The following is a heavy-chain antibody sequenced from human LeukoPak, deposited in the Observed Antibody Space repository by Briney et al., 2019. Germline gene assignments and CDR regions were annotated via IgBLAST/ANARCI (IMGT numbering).Heavy chain of an antibody. CDR1: GFTFSNFG. V-gene: IGHV3-30*02. J-gene: IGHJ4*02. Sequence: GGSLRLSCAASGFTFSNFGMHWVRQAPGKGLEWVAFIRFDGTSEFYADSVKARFTISRDNSQNTVSLQMNSLRAEDTAVYYCAKPARTDYADYWGQGTLVTVSS. CDR3: AKPARTDYADY. D-gene: IGHD1-14*01. CDR2: IRFDGTSE.